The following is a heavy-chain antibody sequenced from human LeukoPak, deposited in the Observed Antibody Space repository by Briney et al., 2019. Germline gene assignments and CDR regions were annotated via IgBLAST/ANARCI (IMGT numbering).Heavy chain of an antibody. J-gene: IGHJ6*02. CDR2: FYNSGST. Sequence: PSETLSLTCTVSGVSISSYYWSWIRQPAGKGLEWLGRFYNSGSTNYNPSLKSRVTMSVDTSKNQFSLELSSVTAADTAVYYCARGAIQETGDYYYGMDVWGQGTTVTVSS. D-gene: IGHD1-14*01. CDR1: GVSISSYY. CDR3: ARGAIQETGDYYYGMDV. V-gene: IGHV4-4*07.